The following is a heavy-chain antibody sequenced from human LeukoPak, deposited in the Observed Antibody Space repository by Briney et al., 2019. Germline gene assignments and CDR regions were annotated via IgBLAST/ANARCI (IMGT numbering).Heavy chain of an antibody. CDR1: GFSFSSYS. D-gene: IGHD3-9*01. J-gene: IGHJ6*02. CDR3: ARDQSSYDDILTGYLFYYAMDV. Sequence: PGGSLRLSCAASGFSFSSYSMNWVRQAPGKGLEGVSSISRSSSFIYYADSVKGRFTISRDNAKNSLYLQMNSLRAEDTAVYYCARDQSSYDDILTGYLFYYAMDVWGQGTTVTASS. V-gene: IGHV3-21*01. CDR2: ISRSSSFI.